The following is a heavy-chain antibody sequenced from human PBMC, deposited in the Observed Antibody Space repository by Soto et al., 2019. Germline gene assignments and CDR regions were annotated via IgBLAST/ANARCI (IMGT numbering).Heavy chain of an antibody. CDR2: INSDGSST. D-gene: IGHD3-22*01. CDR3: ARAGYYDSSGYSPFDY. CDR1: GFTFSSYW. Sequence: GGSLRLSCAASGFTFSSYWMHWVRQAPGKGLVWVSRINSDGSSTSYADSVKGRFTISRDNAKNTLYLQMNSLRAEDPAVYYCARAGYYDSSGYSPFDYWGQGTLVTVSS. J-gene: IGHJ4*02. V-gene: IGHV3-74*01.